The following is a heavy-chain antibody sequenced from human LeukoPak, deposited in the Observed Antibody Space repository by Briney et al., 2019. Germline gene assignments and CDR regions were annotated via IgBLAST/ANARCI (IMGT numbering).Heavy chain of an antibody. D-gene: IGHD6-13*01. CDR1: GGSISSYY. CDR3: ARRPIAAAGYNLFDP. Sequence: SETLSLTCTVSGGSISSYYWSWIRQPPGKGLEWIGYIYYSGSTNYNPSLKSRVTISVDTSKNQFSLKLSSVTAADTAVYHCARRPIAAAGYNLFDPWGQGTLVTVSS. J-gene: IGHJ5*02. V-gene: IGHV4-59*12. CDR2: IYYSGST.